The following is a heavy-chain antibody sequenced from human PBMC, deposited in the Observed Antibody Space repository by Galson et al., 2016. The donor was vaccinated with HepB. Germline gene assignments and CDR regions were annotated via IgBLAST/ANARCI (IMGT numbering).Heavy chain of an antibody. CDR3: ARGGGAMDV. D-gene: IGHD3-16*01. CDR2: IKQDGSDK. CDR1: GFNFSNYW. V-gene: IGHV3-7*03. Sequence: SLRLSCAVSGFNFSNYWMTWARQAPGKGLEWVANIKQDGSDKYYVDSVRGRFTISRDHAKKSLYLQMNSLRVEDTAVYYCARGGGAMDVWGQGTTVTVSS. J-gene: IGHJ6*02.